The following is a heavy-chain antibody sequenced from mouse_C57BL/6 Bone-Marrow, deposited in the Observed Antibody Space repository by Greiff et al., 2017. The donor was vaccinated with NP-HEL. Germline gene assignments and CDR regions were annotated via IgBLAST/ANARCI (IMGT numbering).Heavy chain of an antibody. CDR3: ARRGYGSSRAWFAY. J-gene: IGHJ3*01. V-gene: IGHV1-55*01. CDR1: GYTFTSYW. Sequence: QVQLKQSGAELVKPGASVKMSCKASGYTFTSYWITWVKQRPGQGLEWIGDIYPGSGSTNYNEKFKSKATLTVDTSSSTAYMQLSSLTSEDSAVYYCARRGYGSSRAWFAYWGQGTLVTVSA. CDR2: IYPGSGST. D-gene: IGHD1-1*01.